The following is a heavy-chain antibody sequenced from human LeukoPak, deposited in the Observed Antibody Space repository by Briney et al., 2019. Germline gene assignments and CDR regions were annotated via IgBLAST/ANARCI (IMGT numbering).Heavy chain of an antibody. V-gene: IGHV3-74*01. Sequence: GGSLRLSCAASGFTFSSYWMHWVRQAPGRGLVWVSRINSDGSSTSYADSVKGRFTISRDNAKNTLYLQMNSLRAEDTAVYYCARGDYGGDNWFDPWGQGTLVTVSS. CDR3: ARGDYGGDNWFDP. CDR2: INSDGSST. CDR1: GFTFSSYW. D-gene: IGHD4-17*01. J-gene: IGHJ5*02.